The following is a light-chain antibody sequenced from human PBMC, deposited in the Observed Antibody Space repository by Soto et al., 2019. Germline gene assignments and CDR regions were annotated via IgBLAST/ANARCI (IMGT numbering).Light chain of an antibody. V-gene: IGKV1-9*01. CDR3: QHLNAYPYT. CDR2: AAS. CDR1: QGISSY. Sequence: IQLTQSPSSLSASVGDRVTITCRASQGISSYFAWYQQKPGKAPKVLIYAASTLQNGVPPRFSGSGSGTDFTLTISSLQPEDVATYYCQHLNAYPYTFGQGTQLEIK. J-gene: IGKJ2*01.